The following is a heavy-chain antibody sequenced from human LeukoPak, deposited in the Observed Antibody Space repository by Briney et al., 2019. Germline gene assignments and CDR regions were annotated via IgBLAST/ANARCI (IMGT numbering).Heavy chain of an antibody. Sequence: GGSLRLSCAASGFTFCGYSMSWVRQAPGKGLEWVANIKHDGSERFYVDSVKGRFTISKDNAENSMYLQMNSLSAEDTAVYYCGRVISGAIDYWGQGTLVTVSS. V-gene: IGHV3-7*01. D-gene: IGHD2-15*01. CDR3: GRVISGAIDY. CDR2: IKHDGSER. CDR1: GFTFCGYS. J-gene: IGHJ4*02.